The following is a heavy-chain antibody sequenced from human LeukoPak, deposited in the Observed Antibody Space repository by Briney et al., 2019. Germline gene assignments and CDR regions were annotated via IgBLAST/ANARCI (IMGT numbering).Heavy chain of an antibody. J-gene: IGHJ4*02. Sequence: GGSLRLSCTASGFPFIEYSMNWVRQAPGKGLGWISYIGIDSGNTKYADSVRGRFTISADKAKNSLYLQMNSLRVEDTAVYYCARDHNYAFDNWGQGTLVSVAS. CDR2: IGIDSGNT. CDR3: ARDHNYAFDN. CDR1: GFPFIEYS. V-gene: IGHV3-48*01. D-gene: IGHD1-1*01.